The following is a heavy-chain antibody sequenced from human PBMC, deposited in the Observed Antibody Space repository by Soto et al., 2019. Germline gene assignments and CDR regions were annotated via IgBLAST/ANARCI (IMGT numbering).Heavy chain of an antibody. Sequence: ASVKVSCKASGGTFSSYTISWVRQAPGQGLEWMGRIIPILGIANYAQKFQGRVTITADKSTSTAYMELSSLRSEDTAVYYCARDRCSSTSCYGNDAFDIWGQGTMVTVSS. J-gene: IGHJ3*02. CDR3: ARDRCSSTSCYGNDAFDI. V-gene: IGHV1-69*04. CDR1: GGTFSSYT. CDR2: IIPILGIA. D-gene: IGHD2-2*01.